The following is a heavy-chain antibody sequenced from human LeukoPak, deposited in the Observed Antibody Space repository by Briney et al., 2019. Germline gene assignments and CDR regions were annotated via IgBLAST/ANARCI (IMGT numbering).Heavy chain of an antibody. D-gene: IGHD2-8*01. CDR1: GFTFNSYA. J-gene: IGHJ4*02. CDR3: AKCIWLRGKFYY. V-gene: IGHV3-23*01. Sequence: GGSLRLSCAASGFTFNSYAMSWVRQAPGKGLEWVSGVSGRGDSTYYADSVKGRFTISRDNSKNTLYLQMNSLRADDTAVYYCAKCIWLRGKFYYWGQGTLVTVSS. CDR2: VSGRGDST.